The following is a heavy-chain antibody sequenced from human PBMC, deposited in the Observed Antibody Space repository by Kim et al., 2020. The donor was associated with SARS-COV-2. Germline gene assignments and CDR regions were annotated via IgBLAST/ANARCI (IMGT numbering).Heavy chain of an antibody. CDR2: IYSGGST. CDR3: ARLPYGMDV. CDR1: GLTVDSNY. J-gene: IGHJ6*02. V-gene: IGHV3-53*01. Sequence: GGSLRLSCAASGLTVDSNYMSWVRQAPGKGLEWVSVIYSGGSTFYADSVKGRFTISRDNSKNTLYLQMNSLRAEDTTVYYCARLPYGMDVWCQGTTVTGS.